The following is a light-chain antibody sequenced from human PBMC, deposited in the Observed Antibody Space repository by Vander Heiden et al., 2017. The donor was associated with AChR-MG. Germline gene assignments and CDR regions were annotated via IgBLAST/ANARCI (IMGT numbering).Light chain of an antibody. CDR1: QSVSTW. CDR3: RHYNSSLLT. J-gene: IGKJ3*01. Sequence: DIQMTQSPSTLSASVGDRVTITCRASQSVSTWLAWYQQKPGKAPKLLIYDASSLQGGVPSRFSGSGSGTQFTLTISSLQPDDFASYYCRHYNSSLLTFGHGTKVDIK. CDR2: DAS. V-gene: IGKV1-5*01.